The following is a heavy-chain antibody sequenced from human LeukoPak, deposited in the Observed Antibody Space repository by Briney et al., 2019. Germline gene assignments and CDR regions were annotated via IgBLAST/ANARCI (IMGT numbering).Heavy chain of an antibody. J-gene: IGHJ4*02. CDR2: ISGSGGST. CDR1: GFTFSSYG. D-gene: IGHD3-3*01. V-gene: IGHV3-23*01. CDR3: AKVRPPRFLEWLSHFDY. Sequence: PGGSLRLSCAASGFTFSSYGMSWVRQAPGKGLEWVSAISGSGGSTYYADSVKGRFTISRDNSKNTLYLQMNSLRAEDTAVYYCAKVRPPRFLEWLSHFDYWGQGTLVTVSS.